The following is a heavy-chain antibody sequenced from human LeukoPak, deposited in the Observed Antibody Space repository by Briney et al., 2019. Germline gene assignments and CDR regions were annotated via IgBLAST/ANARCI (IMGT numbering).Heavy chain of an antibody. D-gene: IGHD2-15*01. J-gene: IGHJ4*02. CDR2: INPNSGAT. V-gene: IGHV1-2*02. CDR3: ARLLCSGGSCYSDY. Sequence: ASVKVSCKASGYTFTGYHMHWARQAPGQGLEWMGWINPNSGATNKAQKFQGRVTMTRDTSISTAYMELSRLRSDDTAVYYCARLLCSGGSCYSDYWGQGTLVTVSS. CDR1: GYTFTGYH.